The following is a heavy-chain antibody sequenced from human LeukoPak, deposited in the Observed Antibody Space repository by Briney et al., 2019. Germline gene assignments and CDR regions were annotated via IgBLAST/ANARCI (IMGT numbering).Heavy chain of an antibody. J-gene: IGHJ2*01. CDR1: GGSISSRSHY. Sequence: SETLSLTCTVSGGSISSRSHYWGWIRQPPGTGLEWIGTSFYSGYTYYNPSLKSRVTISVDTSKNQFSLKLSSVTAADTAVYYCARVEGYCSSTSCYLANWYFDLWGRGTLVTVSS. D-gene: IGHD2-2*01. CDR2: SFYSGYT. CDR3: ARVEGYCSSTSCYLANWYFDL. V-gene: IGHV4-39*01.